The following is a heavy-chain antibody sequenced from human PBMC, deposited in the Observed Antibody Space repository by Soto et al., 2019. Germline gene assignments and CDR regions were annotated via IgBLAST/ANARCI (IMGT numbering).Heavy chain of an antibody. J-gene: IGHJ4*02. CDR2: ISYDGSNK. D-gene: IGHD5-12*01. CDR3: ARDRFRGSVDIVATYDY. Sequence: GGSLRLSCAASGFTFSSYAMHWVRQAPGKGLEWVAVISYDGSNKYYADTVKGRFTISRDNSKNTLYLQMNSLRAEDTAVYYCARDRFRGSVDIVATYDYWGQGTLVTVSS. V-gene: IGHV3-30-3*01. CDR1: GFTFSSYA.